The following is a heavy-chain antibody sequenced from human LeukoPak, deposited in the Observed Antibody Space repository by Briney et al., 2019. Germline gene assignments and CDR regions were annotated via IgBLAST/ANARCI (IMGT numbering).Heavy chain of an antibody. J-gene: IGHJ6*02. CDR2: IYTSGST. D-gene: IGHD3-3*01. V-gene: IGHV4-4*07. CDR1: GGSISSYY. CDR3: ARDMSRDDFWSGYLVLGMDV. Sequence: SETLSLTCTVSGGSISSYYWSWIRQPAGKGLEWIGRIYTSGSTNYNPSLKSRVTMSVDTSKNQSSLKLSSVTAADTAVYYCARDMSRDDFWSGYLVLGMDVWGQGTTVTVSS.